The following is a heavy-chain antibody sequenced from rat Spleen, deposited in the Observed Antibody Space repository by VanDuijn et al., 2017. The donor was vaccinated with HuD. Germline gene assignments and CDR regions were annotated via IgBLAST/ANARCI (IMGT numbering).Heavy chain of an antibody. D-gene: IGHD3-1*01. Sequence: EVQLVESGGGLVQPGRSLKLSCAASGFTFSDYGVAWVRQAPTKGLEWVATISYGDSSGHSSTYYRDSVKGRFTISRDNAKSTLYLQMDSLRSEDTATYFCATDQGGGAPFDYWGQGVMVTVSS. CDR2: ISYGDSSGHSST. J-gene: IGHJ2*01. V-gene: IGHV5-29*01. CDR1: GFTFSDYG. CDR3: ATDQGGGAPFDY.